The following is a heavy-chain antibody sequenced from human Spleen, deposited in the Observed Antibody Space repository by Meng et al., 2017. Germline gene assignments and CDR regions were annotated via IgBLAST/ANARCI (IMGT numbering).Heavy chain of an antibody. CDR2: INHSGST. D-gene: IGHD3-22*01. CDR3: AVVVTEEVSIVEH. CDR1: GGSFSGYY. J-gene: IGHJ1*01. V-gene: IGHV4-34*01. Sequence: QVQLQQWGAGLLKPSETLSLTCAVYGGSFSGYYWSWIRQPPGKGLEWIGEINHSGSTNYNPSLKSRVTISVDTSKNQFSLKLSSVTAADTAVYYCAVVVTEEVSIVEHWGQGTLVTVSS.